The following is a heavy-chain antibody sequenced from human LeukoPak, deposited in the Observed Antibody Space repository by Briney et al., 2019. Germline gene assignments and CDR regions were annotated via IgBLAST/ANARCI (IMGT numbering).Heavy chain of an antibody. CDR3: AREDPGYYYGSGSYRGAFDI. CDR1: GFTVSSNY. J-gene: IGHJ3*02. D-gene: IGHD3-10*01. CDR2: IYSGGST. Sequence: GGFLRLSCAASGFTVSSNYMSWVRQAPGKGLEWVSVIYSGGSTYYADSVKGRFTISRDNSKNTLYLQMNSLRAEDTAVYYCAREDPGYYYGSGSYRGAFDIWGQGTMVTVSS. V-gene: IGHV3-53*01.